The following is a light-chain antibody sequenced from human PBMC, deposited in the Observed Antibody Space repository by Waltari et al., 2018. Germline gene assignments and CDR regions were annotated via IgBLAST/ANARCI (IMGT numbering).Light chain of an antibody. CDR1: QNVNSN. Sequence: EIIMTQSPATLSLSPGERATLSCRASQNVNSNLAWYQQKPGQAPRLLIYGASIRATGIRARFSGSGSGTQFTLTINSLQSEDSAVYFCQQHNDWPPWTFGQGTKVELK. J-gene: IGKJ1*01. CDR2: GAS. V-gene: IGKV3-15*01. CDR3: QQHNDWPPWT.